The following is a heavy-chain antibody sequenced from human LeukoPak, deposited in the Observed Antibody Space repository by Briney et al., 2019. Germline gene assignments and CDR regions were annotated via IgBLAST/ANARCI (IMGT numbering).Heavy chain of an antibody. D-gene: IGHD3-10*01. V-gene: IGHV3-30*18. J-gene: IGHJ4*02. Sequence: GGSLRLSCAASGFTFSSYGMHWVRQAPGKGLEWVAVISYDGSNKYYADSVKGRFTISRGNSKNTLYLQMNSLRAEDTAVYYCAKAQRVRGVTIDYWGQGTLVTVSS. CDR1: GFTFSSYG. CDR2: ISYDGSNK. CDR3: AKAQRVRGVTIDY.